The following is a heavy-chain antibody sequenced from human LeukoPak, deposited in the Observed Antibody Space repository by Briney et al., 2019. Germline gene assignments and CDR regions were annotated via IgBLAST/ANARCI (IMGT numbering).Heavy chain of an antibody. CDR3: AKVGDYFDSTGYYNL. Sequence: GGSLRLSCAASGFTFSSYGMHWVRQAPGKGLEWVAFIRYDGSNKDYADSVKGRFTISRDNSKNTLYLQMSSLRPEDTAVYYCAKVGDYFDSTGYYNLWGQGTLVTVSS. V-gene: IGHV3-30*02. J-gene: IGHJ5*02. CDR2: IRYDGSNK. CDR1: GFTFSSYG. D-gene: IGHD3-22*01.